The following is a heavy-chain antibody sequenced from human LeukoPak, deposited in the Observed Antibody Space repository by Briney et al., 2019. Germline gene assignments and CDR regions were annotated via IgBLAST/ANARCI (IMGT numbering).Heavy chain of an antibody. CDR1: GFTFSSYG. CDR3: ARDLVITTTINAPVGDY. D-gene: IGHD1-14*01. V-gene: IGHV3-30*03. J-gene: IGHJ4*02. CDR2: ISYDGSNK. Sequence: PGRSLRLSCAASGFTFSSYGMHWVRQAPGKGLEWVAVISYDGSNKYYADSVKGRFTISRDNAKNSLYLQMNSLRAEDTAVYYCARDLVITTTINAPVGDYWGQGTLVTVSS.